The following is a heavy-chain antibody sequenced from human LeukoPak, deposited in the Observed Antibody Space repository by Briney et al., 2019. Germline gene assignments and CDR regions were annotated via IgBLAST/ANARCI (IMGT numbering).Heavy chain of an antibody. CDR2: IFHTGST. CDR3: ARPITMIVVVTEKWFDP. Sequence: SETLSLTCAVSGYSSSSGYYWGWIRQPPGKGLGWIGSIFHTGSTYYNPSLKSRVTISVDTSKNQFSLKLSSVTAADTAVYYCARPITMIVVVTEKWFDPWGQGTLVTVSS. CDR1: GYSSSSGYY. D-gene: IGHD3-22*01. V-gene: IGHV4-38-2*01. J-gene: IGHJ5*02.